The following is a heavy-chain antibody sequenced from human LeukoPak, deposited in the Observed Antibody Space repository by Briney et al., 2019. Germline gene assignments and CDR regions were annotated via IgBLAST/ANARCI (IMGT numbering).Heavy chain of an antibody. CDR3: SRIPNQSKYSIGNY. Sequence: PSETLSLTCTVSGGXINSGGYYWSWIRQHPGKGLEWLGYIYYSGSTYYNSSLKSRVSISLDTSKNQFSLKLSSVTAADTAVYYCSRIPNQSKYSIGNYWGQGTLVTVSS. CDR1: GGXINSGGYY. D-gene: IGHD1-14*01. V-gene: IGHV4-31*03. CDR2: IYYSGST. J-gene: IGHJ4*02.